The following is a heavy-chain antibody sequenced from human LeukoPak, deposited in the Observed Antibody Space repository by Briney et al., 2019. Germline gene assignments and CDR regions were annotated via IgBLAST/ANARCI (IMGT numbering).Heavy chain of an antibody. D-gene: IGHD5-12*01. J-gene: IGHJ4*02. CDR2: INPNSGGT. Sequence: ASVKVSCKASGYTFTGYYMHWVRQAPGLGLEWMGWINPNSGGTNYAQKFQGRVTMTRDTSISTAYMELSRLRSDDTAVYYCASGLSGYDKYYFDYWGQGTLVTVSS. V-gene: IGHV1-2*02. CDR3: ASGLSGYDKYYFDY. CDR1: GYTFTGYY.